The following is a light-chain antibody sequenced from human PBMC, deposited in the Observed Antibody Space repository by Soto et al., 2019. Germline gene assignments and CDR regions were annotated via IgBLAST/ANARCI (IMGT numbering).Light chain of an antibody. CDR1: QSVNIY. Sequence: EIVMAESPATLSVXXGXXXXXXXVFSQSVNIYLAWYQQKPGQAPRLLIFGASSRATGIPARFSGSGSGTEFNLTISSLQSEDFAVYFCQQYDDWLRLTFGGGTKVDIK. CDR3: QQYDDWLRLT. V-gene: IGKV3D-15*01. CDR2: GAS. J-gene: IGKJ4*01.